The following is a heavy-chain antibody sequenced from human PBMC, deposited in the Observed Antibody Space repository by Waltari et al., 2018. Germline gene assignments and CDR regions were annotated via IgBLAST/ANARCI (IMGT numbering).Heavy chain of an antibody. V-gene: IGHV3-23*03. CDR2: CYSGCSR. J-gene: IGHJ4*02. D-gene: IGHD3-22*01. CDR1: GFTFSSYA. Sequence: EVQLLESGGGLVQPGGSLRLSCVASGFTFSSYAMSWVRQAPGMGWEWGSGCYSGCSRYNADCGKGQFTITRDNPKNKMYLQRTRLGADDTAVYYWAKSLAGLLGYWGQGTLVTVAS. CDR3: AKSLAGLLGY.